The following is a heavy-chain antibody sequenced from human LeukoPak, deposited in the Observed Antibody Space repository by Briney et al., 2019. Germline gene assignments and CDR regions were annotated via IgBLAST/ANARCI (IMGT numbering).Heavy chain of an antibody. J-gene: IGHJ6*03. Sequence: PSETLSLTCTVSGYSISTGYYWGWIRQPPGKGLEWIGSIYHSGTTYYNPSLKSRVTISVDTSKNQFSLKLSSVTAADTAVYYCARVLKWELPGYYYMDVWGKGTTVTVSS. CDR1: GYSISTGYY. D-gene: IGHD1-26*01. CDR2: IYHSGTT. V-gene: IGHV4-38-2*02. CDR3: ARVLKWELPGYYYMDV.